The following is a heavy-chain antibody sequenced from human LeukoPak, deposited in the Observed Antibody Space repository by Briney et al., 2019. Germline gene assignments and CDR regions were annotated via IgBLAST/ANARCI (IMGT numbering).Heavy chain of an antibody. D-gene: IGHD3-10*01. Sequence: ASVKVSYKASGYTFTNYDISWVRQAPGKGLEWMGWISPYNGNTDSAREFQGRVTLTTDTSTSTAYMELRSLTSDDSAVYYCATGGGDWYSDLWGRGTLVTVSS. J-gene: IGHJ2*01. CDR1: GYTFTNYD. CDR3: ATGGGDWYSDL. CDR2: ISPYNGNT. V-gene: IGHV1-18*01.